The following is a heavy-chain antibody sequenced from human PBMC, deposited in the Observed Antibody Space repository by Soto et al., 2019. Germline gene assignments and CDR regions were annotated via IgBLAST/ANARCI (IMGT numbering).Heavy chain of an antibody. CDR1: GYTFTSYD. J-gene: IGHJ4*02. V-gene: IGHV1-8*01. CDR3: VRVLPTGVGGDY. Sequence: GASVKVSGKASGYTFTSYDINWVRQATGQGLEWMGWMNPNSGSTGYAQKFQGRVTMTRNTSISTAYMELSSLRSEDTAVYYCVRVLPTGVGGDYWGQGTLVTVSS. CDR2: MNPNSGST. D-gene: IGHD4-17*01.